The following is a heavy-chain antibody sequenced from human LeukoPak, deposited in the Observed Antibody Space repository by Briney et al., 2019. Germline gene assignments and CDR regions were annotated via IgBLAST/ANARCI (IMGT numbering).Heavy chain of an antibody. J-gene: IGHJ4*02. CDR1: GFTFSSYG. D-gene: IGHD2-2*01. CDR2: ISYDGSTK. V-gene: IGHV3-30*18. Sequence: GGSLRLSCAASGFTFSSYGMHWGRQAPGKGLEWVGVISYDGSTKYYADSVKGRFTISRDNSKNTLYLQMNRLRAEDTAVYYCAKDWAVVVPAAIFDYWGQGTLVTVSS. CDR3: AKDWAVVVPAAIFDY.